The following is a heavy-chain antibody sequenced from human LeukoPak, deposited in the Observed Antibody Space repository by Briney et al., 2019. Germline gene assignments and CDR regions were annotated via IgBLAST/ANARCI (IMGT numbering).Heavy chain of an antibody. D-gene: IGHD3-22*01. J-gene: IGHJ4*02. CDR3: ARALPGDSSGTIFDY. CDR1: GGSISSSSYY. Sequence: SETLSLTCTVSGGSISSSSYYWGWIRQPPGKGLEWIGSIYYSGSTYYNPSLKSRVTISVDTSKNQFSLKLSSVTAADTAVYYCARALPGDSSGTIFDYWGQGTLVAVSS. CDR2: IYYSGST. V-gene: IGHV4-39*07.